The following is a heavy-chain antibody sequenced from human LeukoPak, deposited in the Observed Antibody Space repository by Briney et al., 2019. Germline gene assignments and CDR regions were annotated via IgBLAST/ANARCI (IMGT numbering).Heavy chain of an antibody. Sequence: TGGSLRLSCAASGFTFSDYYMSWIRQAPGKGLEGVSYISSSGSTIYYADSVKGRFTISRDNAKNSLYLQMNSLRAEDTAVYYCARAHYYDSSGLDFWGQGTLVTVSS. CDR2: ISSSGSTI. V-gene: IGHV3-11*04. J-gene: IGHJ4*02. CDR1: GFTFSDYY. CDR3: ARAHYYDSSGLDF. D-gene: IGHD3-22*01.